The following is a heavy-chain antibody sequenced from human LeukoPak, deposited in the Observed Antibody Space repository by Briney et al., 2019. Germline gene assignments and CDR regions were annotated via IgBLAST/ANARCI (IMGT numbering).Heavy chain of an antibody. J-gene: IGHJ4*02. CDR3: ARGSVGATLDY. D-gene: IGHD1-26*01. CDR1: GFTVSSNY. CDR2: ISYDGSNK. V-gene: IGHV3-30-3*01. Sequence: GGSLRLSCAASGFTVSSNYMSWVRQAPGKGLEWVAVISYDGSNKYYADSVKGRFTISRDNSKNTLYLQMNSLRAEDTAVYYCARGSVGATLDYWGQGTLVTVSS.